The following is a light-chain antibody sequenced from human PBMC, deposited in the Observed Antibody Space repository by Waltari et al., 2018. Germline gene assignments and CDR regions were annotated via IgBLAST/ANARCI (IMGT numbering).Light chain of an antibody. V-gene: IGLV2-14*01. CDR1: SSDVGGYNY. J-gene: IGLJ2*01. Sequence: SALTQPASASGPSGQSITTSSTGTSSDVGGYNYVSWYQQHPGRAPKLLFYEVSKRPSGVSNRFSGSKSGNTASLTISGLQAEDEADYYCSSYTSSISLAFGGGTKLTVL. CDR2: EVS. CDR3: SSYTSSISLA.